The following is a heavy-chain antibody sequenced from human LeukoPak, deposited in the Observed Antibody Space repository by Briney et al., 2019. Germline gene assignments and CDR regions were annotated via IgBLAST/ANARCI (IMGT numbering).Heavy chain of an antibody. V-gene: IGHV3-23*01. J-gene: IGHJ2*01. CDR3: ARNSIGYCSGANCYSSWYFDL. CDR1: GFTFRNYA. CDR2: INDGGSNT. D-gene: IGHD2-15*01. Sequence: GGSLRLSCAASGFTFRNYATSWVRQAPGKGLEWVSSINDGGSNTYYADSVKGRFTISRDNSKNTLYAQMNSLRAEDTAVYYCARNSIGYCSGANCYSSWYFDLWGRGNLVTVSS.